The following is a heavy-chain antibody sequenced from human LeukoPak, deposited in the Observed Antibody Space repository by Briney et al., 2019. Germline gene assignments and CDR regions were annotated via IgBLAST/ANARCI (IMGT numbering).Heavy chain of an antibody. CDR1: GGSFSGYY. CDR2: INHSGST. V-gene: IGHV4-34*01. CDR3: ARVVGRYSSGWYDGRYFDY. D-gene: IGHD6-19*01. J-gene: IGHJ4*02. Sequence: MSSETLSLTCAVYGGSFSGYYWSWIRQPPGKGLEWIGEINHSGSTNYNPSLKSRVTISVDTSKNQFSPKLSSVTAADTAVYYCARVVGRYSSGWYDGRYFDYWGQGTLVTVSS.